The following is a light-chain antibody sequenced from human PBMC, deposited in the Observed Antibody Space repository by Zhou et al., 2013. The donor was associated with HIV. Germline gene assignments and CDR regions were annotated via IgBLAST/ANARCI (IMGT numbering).Light chain of an antibody. J-gene: IGKJ2*01. CDR1: QSVFSN. V-gene: IGKV3-11*01. Sequence: EIVMTQSPSTLSVSPGERVTLSCRASQSVFSNLAWYQQKPGQAPRLLIYDASNRATGIPARFSGSGSGTDFTLTISSLEPEDFAVYYCQQRSNWPPMYTFGQGTKLEIK. CDR2: DAS. CDR3: QQRSNWPPMYT.